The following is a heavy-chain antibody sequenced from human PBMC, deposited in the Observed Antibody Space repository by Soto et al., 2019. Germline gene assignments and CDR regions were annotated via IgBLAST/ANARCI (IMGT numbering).Heavy chain of an antibody. CDR3: ARDGTYCGGDCYSFWVPEYFQH. V-gene: IGHV1-69*13. Sequence: SVKVSCKASGGTFSSYAISWVRQAPGQGLEWMGGIIPIFGTANYAQKFQGRVTITADESTSTAYMELSSLRSEDTAVYYCARDGTYCGGDCYSFWVPEYFQHWGQGTLVTV. J-gene: IGHJ1*01. D-gene: IGHD2-21*02. CDR2: IIPIFGTA. CDR1: GGTFSSYA.